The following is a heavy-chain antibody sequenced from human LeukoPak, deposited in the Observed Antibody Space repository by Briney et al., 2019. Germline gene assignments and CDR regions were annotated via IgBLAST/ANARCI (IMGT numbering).Heavy chain of an antibody. CDR3: ARNNSNGFDF. D-gene: IGHD6-19*01. Sequence: PSETLSLTCTVSGHSISGGYYWGWIRQPPGKGLEWIGTIFQSVSTYYNPSLKSRVTTSVDTSRNQFSLKLSSVTAADTAVYYCARNNSNGFDFWSQGTLVTVSS. CDR1: GHSISGGYY. CDR2: IFQSVST. J-gene: IGHJ4*02. V-gene: IGHV4-38-2*02.